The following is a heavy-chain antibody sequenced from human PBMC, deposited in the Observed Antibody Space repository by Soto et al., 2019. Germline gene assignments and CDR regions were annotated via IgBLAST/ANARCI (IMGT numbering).Heavy chain of an antibody. Sequence: GGSLRLSCAVSGFTFSTCAMSWVRQAPGKGLEWVSGISGSGGSTYYADSVKGRFTISRDNSKNTLHLQMNSLRAEDTAIYYCAKAMGIAVTYVMDVWGQGTTVT. V-gene: IGHV3-23*01. D-gene: IGHD6-19*01. J-gene: IGHJ6*02. CDR2: ISGSGGST. CDR3: AKAMGIAVTYVMDV. CDR1: GFTFSTCA.